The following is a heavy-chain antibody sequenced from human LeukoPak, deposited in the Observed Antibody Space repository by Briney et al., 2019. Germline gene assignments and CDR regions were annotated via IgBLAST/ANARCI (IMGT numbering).Heavy chain of an antibody. CDR2: ISSSSSTI. D-gene: IGHD3-9*01. J-gene: IGHJ6*03. Sequence: GGSLRLSCAASGFTFSSYSMNWVRQAPGKGLEWVSYISSSSSTIYYADSVKGRFTISRDNAKNSLYLQMNSLRAEDTAVYYCARDRDYDILTGWVYYYMDVWGKGTTVTVSS. CDR3: ARDRDYDILTGWVYYYMDV. V-gene: IGHV3-48*01. CDR1: GFTFSSYS.